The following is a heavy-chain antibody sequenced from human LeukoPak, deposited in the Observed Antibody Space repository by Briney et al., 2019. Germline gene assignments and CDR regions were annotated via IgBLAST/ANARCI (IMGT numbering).Heavy chain of an antibody. CDR3: ASPLRDSYYYDSSGYFFGY. J-gene: IGHJ4*02. D-gene: IGHD3-22*01. CDR1: GGTFSSYA. CDR2: IIPIFGTA. Sequence: SVKVSCTASGGTFSSYAISWVRQAPGQGLEWMGGIIPIFGTANYAQKFQGRVTITADESTSTAYMELSSLRSEDTAVYYCASPLRDSYYYDSSGYFFGYWGQGTLVTVSS. V-gene: IGHV1-69*13.